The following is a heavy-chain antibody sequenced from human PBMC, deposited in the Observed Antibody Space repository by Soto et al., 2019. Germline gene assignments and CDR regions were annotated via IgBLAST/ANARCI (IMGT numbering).Heavy chain of an antibody. CDR3: ARVDKWIQPPVDY. J-gene: IGHJ4*02. Sequence: GGSLRLSCAASGFTFSSYWMSWVRQAPGKGLEWVANIKQDGSEKYYVDSVKGRFTISRDNAKNSLYLQMNSLRAEDTAVYYCARVDKWIQPPVDYWGQGTLVTVSS. CDR1: GFTFSSYW. V-gene: IGHV3-7*01. D-gene: IGHD5-18*01. CDR2: IKQDGSEK.